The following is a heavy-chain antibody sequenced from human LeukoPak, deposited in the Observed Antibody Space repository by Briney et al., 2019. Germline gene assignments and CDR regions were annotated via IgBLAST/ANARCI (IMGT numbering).Heavy chain of an antibody. D-gene: IGHD3-3*01. V-gene: IGHV3-9*01. CDR2: ISWNSGSI. CDR1: GFTFDDYA. CDR3: AKGSYYDFWSYGMDV. J-gene: IGHJ6*02. Sequence: GGSLRLSCAASGFTFDDYAMHWVRQAPGKGLEWVSGISWNSGSIGYADSVKGRFTISRDNAKNSLYLQMSSLRAEDTALYYCAKGSYYDFWSYGMDVWGQGTTVTVSS.